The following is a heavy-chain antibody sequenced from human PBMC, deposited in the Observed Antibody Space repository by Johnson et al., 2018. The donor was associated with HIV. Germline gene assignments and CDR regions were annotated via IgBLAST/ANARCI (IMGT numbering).Heavy chain of an antibody. CDR3: VRDRGTVVIWSDAFDM. D-gene: IGHD3-22*01. Sequence: QLVESGGGLIQSGGSLRLSCAASGFTVSRNYMSWVRQAPGKGLEWVSVIYSDDMTYYSDSVKGRFTISRDNAKNSLYLQMNSLRAEDTAVYFCVRDRGTVVIWSDAFDMWGQGTMVTVSS. CDR1: GFTVSRNY. V-gene: IGHV3-53*01. CDR2: IYSDDMT. J-gene: IGHJ3*02.